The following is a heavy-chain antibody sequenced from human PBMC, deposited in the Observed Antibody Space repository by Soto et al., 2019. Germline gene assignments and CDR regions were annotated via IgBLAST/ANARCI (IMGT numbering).Heavy chain of an antibody. CDR3: APLTVSLSGPYGIHV. V-gene: IGHV4-39*01. Sequence: SLTCSFSGYSVSSSDYYWAWIRQPPGKGLEWIGSMFYSGLTYYNPSLKSRVTLSVDTSKNQFSVRLNSVTAADTAVYYCAPLTVSLSGPYGIHVWGQGTTVAVSS. D-gene: IGHD2-15*01. CDR1: GYSVSSSDYY. J-gene: IGHJ6*02. CDR2: MFYSGLT.